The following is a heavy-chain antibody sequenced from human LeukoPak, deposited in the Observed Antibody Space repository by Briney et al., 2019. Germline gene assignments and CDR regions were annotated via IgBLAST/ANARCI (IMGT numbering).Heavy chain of an antibody. CDR1: GFTFSSYS. Sequence: GGSLRLSCAASGFTFSSYSMNWVRQAPGKGLEWVSSISSSSSYIYYADSVKGRFTISRDNAKNSLYLQMNSLRAEDTAVYYCAKGDYGDYSYYFDYWGQGTLVTVSS. CDR3: AKGDYGDYSYYFDY. D-gene: IGHD4-17*01. CDR2: ISSSSSYI. V-gene: IGHV3-21*04. J-gene: IGHJ4*02.